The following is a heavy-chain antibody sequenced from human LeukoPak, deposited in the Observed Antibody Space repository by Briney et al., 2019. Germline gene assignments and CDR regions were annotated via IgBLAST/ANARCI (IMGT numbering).Heavy chain of an antibody. Sequence: ASVKVSCKASGGTFSSYAISWVRQAPGQGLEWMGGIIPIFGTANYAQKFQGRVTITADESTSTAYVELSSLRSDDTAVYYCARDNTATVTNNFDYWGQGTLVTVSS. V-gene: IGHV1-69*13. CDR1: GGTFSSYA. CDR2: IIPIFGTA. J-gene: IGHJ4*02. D-gene: IGHD4-11*01. CDR3: ARDNTATVTNNFDY.